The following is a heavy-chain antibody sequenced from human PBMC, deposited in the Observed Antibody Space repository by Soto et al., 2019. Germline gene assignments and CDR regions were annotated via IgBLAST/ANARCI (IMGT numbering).Heavy chain of an antibody. CDR3: ARGPEYSSSSFAFDI. Sequence: EVQLVESGGGLVQPGGSLRLSCAASGFTFSSYWMSWVRQAPGKGLEWVANIKQDGSEKYYVDSVKGRFTISRDNAKNSLYLQMNSLRAADTAVYYCARGPEYSSSSFAFDIWGQGTMVTVFS. CDR2: IKQDGSEK. CDR1: GFTFSSYW. J-gene: IGHJ3*02. V-gene: IGHV3-7*03. D-gene: IGHD6-6*01.